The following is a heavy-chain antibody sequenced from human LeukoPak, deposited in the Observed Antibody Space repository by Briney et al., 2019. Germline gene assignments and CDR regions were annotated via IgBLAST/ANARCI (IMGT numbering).Heavy chain of an antibody. V-gene: IGHV3-21*01. CDR2: ISSSSNYM. CDR3: AREIYGDYVFDY. Sequence: PGGSLRLSCAASGFTFSRYSMNWVRQTPGKGLEWVSSISSSSNYMYFADSVKGRFTISRDNAKNSLYLQMNSLRAEDTAVYYCAREIYGDYVFDYWGQGTLVTVSS. J-gene: IGHJ4*02. CDR1: GFTFSRYS. D-gene: IGHD4-17*01.